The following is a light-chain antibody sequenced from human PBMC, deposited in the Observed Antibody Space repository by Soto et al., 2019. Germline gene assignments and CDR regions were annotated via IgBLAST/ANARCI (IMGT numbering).Light chain of an antibody. CDR3: CSYAGSYTLV. V-gene: IGLV2-11*01. Sequence: QSVLAQPRSVSGSPGQSVTISCTGTSTDIGTYEYVSWYQHHPGKAPKLMIYGVTKRPSGVPDRFSGSKSGNTASLTISGLQAEDEADYFCCSYAGSYTLVFGGGTKVTVL. CDR2: GVT. J-gene: IGLJ3*02. CDR1: STDIGTYEY.